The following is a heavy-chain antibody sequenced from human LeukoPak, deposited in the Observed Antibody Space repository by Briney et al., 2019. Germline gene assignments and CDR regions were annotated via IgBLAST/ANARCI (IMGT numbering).Heavy chain of an antibody. CDR1: GGTFSSYA. V-gene: IGHV1-69*06. Sequence: SVKVSCKASGGTFSSYAISWVRQAPGQGLEWMGGIIPIFGTANYAQKFQGRVTITSDKSTSTAYMELSSLRSEDTAVYYCASHHYDSSGYDPFGYFDYWGQGTLVTVSS. CDR2: IIPIFGTA. CDR3: ASHHYDSSGYDPFGYFDY. J-gene: IGHJ4*02. D-gene: IGHD3-22*01.